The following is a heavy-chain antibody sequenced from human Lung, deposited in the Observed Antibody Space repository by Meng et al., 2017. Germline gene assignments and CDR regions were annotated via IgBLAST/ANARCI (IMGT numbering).Heavy chain of an antibody. CDR1: GGSFSGYY. CDR3: VRRTYSSGWYFDY. J-gene: IGHJ4*02. V-gene: IGHV4-34*02. CDR2: IIDSGST. D-gene: IGHD6-19*01. Sequence: QVQLLQWGAGLLNPSETLSLTCAVYGGSFSGYYWSWIRQPPGKGLEWIGEIIDSGSTNYNPSLKSRVTISVDTSKNQFSLRVTSVTAADRAVYYCVRRTYSSGWYFDYWGQGTLVTVSS.